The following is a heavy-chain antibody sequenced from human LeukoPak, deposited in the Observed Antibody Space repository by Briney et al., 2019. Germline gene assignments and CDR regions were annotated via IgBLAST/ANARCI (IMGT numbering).Heavy chain of an antibody. D-gene: IGHD3-22*01. CDR1: GFTFSSYS. Sequence: GGSLRLSCAASGFTFSSYSMNWVRHTPGKGLEWVSSISSSSSHIHSADSVKGRFSISRDNAKNSLYLQMNSLRAEDTAVYYCARDLYDSGGYSSPIDYWGQGTLVTVSS. V-gene: IGHV3-21*01. CDR3: ARDLYDSGGYSSPIDY. CDR2: ISSSSSHI. J-gene: IGHJ4*02.